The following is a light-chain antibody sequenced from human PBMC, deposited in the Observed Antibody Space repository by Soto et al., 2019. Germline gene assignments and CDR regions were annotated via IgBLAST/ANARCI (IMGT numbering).Light chain of an antibody. J-gene: IGLJ3*02. CDR2: GHN. CDR1: TTNIGAGYE. CDR3: QSYDNSLTGSGV. V-gene: IGLV1-40*01. Sequence: QAVVTQPPSLSGAPGQRVTISCTGSTTNIGAGYEVHWYQQRPGTAPKLLVSGHNIRPSGVPDRFSGSKSGTSASLAISGLQPEDEADYYCQSYDNSLTGSGVFGGGTKVTVL.